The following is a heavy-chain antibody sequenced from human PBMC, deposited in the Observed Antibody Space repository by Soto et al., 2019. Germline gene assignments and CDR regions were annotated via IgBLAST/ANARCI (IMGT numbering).Heavy chain of an antibody. CDR2: VYYNGAT. V-gene: IGHV4-59*01. CDR1: GGSINTYY. CDR3: ATESIVVVAATRRDYFDF. D-gene: IGHD2-15*01. Sequence: SETLSLTCTVSGGSINTYYWSWIRQPPGKGLEWIGYVYYNGATNYNPSLRSRVAISVNTSKKQFSLRLSSVTAADTAVYYCATESIVVVAATRRDYFDFWGPGTLVTVSS. J-gene: IGHJ4*02.